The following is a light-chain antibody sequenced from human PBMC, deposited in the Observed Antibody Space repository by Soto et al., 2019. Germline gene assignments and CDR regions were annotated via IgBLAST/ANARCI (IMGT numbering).Light chain of an antibody. CDR1: SSDVGGYDY. J-gene: IGLJ2*01. CDR2: EVS. CDR3: SSYTISSTSHVV. Sequence: QSVLTQPASVSGSPGQSITISCTGTSSDVGGYDYVSWYQQHPGKAPKLMIYEVSNRPSGVSNRFSGSKSGNTASLTISGLQPEDEADYYCSSYTISSTSHVVFGGGTKLTVL. V-gene: IGLV2-14*01.